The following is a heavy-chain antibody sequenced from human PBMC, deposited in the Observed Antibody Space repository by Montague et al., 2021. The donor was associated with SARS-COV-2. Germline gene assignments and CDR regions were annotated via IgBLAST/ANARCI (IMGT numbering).Heavy chain of an antibody. V-gene: IGHV4-59*13. CDR3: ARRGGGEVFARFMYWYFDV. J-gene: IGHJ2*01. CDR2: IYYSGSVTT. D-gene: IGHD2-21*01. CDR1: GGSINNYY. Sequence: SETLSLTCSVSGGSINNYYWGWVRQSPGKGLEWIGYIYYSGSVTTSYNPSLKSRVSISVDTSENPFSLKLTSVTAADTAAYYCARRGGGEVFARFMYWYFDVWGRGSLVTVSS.